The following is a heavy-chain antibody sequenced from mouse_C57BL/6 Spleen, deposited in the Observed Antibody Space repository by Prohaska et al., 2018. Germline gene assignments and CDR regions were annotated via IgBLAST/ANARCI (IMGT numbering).Heavy chain of an antibody. J-gene: IGHJ2*01. CDR1: GFTFSNYW. Sequence: EVKLEESGGGLVQPGGSMKLSCVASGFTFSNYWMNWVRQSPATGLEWVVQIRLRADNYATDYAESVKGRLTISRDDSKSSVYLQMNNLRAEDTGIYYCTAPAGSSDYWGQGTTLTVSS. CDR2: IRLRADNYAT. V-gene: IGHV6-3*01. D-gene: IGHD1-3*01. CDR3: TAPAGSSDY.